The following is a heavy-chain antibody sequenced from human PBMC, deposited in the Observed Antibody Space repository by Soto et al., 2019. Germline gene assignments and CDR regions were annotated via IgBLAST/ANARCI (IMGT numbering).Heavy chain of an antibody. CDR3: ARGTPDYYGSGSPNFDY. CDR1: GGSISSYY. V-gene: IGHV4-59*08. Sequence: QVQLQESGPGLVKPSETLSLTCTVSGGSISSYYWSWIRQPPGKGLEWIGYIYYSGSTNYNPSLKRRVTISVDTSKNQFSLKLSSVTAADTAVYYCARGTPDYYGSGSPNFDYWGQGTLVTVSS. J-gene: IGHJ4*02. CDR2: IYYSGST. D-gene: IGHD3-10*01.